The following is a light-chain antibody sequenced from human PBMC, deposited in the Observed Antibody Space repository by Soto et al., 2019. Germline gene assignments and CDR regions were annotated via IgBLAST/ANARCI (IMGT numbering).Light chain of an antibody. CDR1: RDISNF. Sequence: DIQMTQSPSSLSASVGDRVTITCRASRDISNFLAWYQQKPGKVPKLLIYAASTLQSRIPSRFSGSGSGTDFTLTISSLQPEDVATYYCQKYNSAPWTFGQGTKVDIK. J-gene: IGKJ1*01. V-gene: IGKV1-27*01. CDR3: QKYNSAPWT. CDR2: AAS.